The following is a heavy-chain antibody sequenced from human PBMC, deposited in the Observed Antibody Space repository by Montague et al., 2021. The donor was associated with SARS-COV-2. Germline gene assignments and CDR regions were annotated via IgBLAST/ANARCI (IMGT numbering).Heavy chain of an antibody. V-gene: IGHV4-59*01. CDR1: GGSISSYY. D-gene: IGHD3-3*01. Sequence: SETLSLTCTASGGSISSYYWSWIRQPPGKGLEWIGYIYYSGSTNYNPSLKSRVTISVDTSKNQFSLKLSSVTAADTAVYYCARAQMNRITIFGVVAEFDPWGQGTLVTVSS. CDR3: ARAQMNRITIFGVVAEFDP. CDR2: IYYSGST. J-gene: IGHJ5*02.